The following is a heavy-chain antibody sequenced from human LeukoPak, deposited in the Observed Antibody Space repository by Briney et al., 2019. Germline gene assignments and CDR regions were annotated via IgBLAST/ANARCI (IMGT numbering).Heavy chain of an antibody. J-gene: IGHJ4*02. CDR1: GGTSNSHA. Sequence: WASVKVSCKASGGTSNSHAISWVRQAPGRGLEWMGRIIPNLGTTNRAQNFQDRVTLTADKSTNTAYMELTSLTSDDTAVYYCATTNDGGGYQWGDFFDFWGQGTLVTVSS. CDR2: IIPNLGTT. D-gene: IGHD3-22*01. CDR3: ATTNDGGGYQWGDFFDF. V-gene: IGHV1-69*04.